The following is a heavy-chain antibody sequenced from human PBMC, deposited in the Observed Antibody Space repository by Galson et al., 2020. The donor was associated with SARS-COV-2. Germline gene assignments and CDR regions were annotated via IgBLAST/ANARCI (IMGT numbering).Heavy chain of an antibody. Sequence: ASETLSLTCTVSGGSISSGGYYWSWIRQRPGKGLEWIGYIYYSGSTYYNPSLKSRVTISVDTSKNQFSLKLSSVTAADTAVYYCARSGYYYAPEGDVYFDYWGQGTLVTVSS. CDR2: IYYSGST. V-gene: IGHV4-31*03. CDR1: GGSISSGGYY. D-gene: IGHD3-10*01. J-gene: IGHJ4*02. CDR3: ARSGYYYAPEGDVYFDY.